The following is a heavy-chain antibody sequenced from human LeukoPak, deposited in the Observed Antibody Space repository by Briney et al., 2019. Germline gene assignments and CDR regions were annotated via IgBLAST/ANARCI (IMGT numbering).Heavy chain of an antibody. Sequence: ASVKVSCKVSGYTLTELSMHWVRQAPGKGLEWMGGFDPEDGETIYAQKFQGRVTMTEDTPTDTAYMELSSLRSEDTAVYYCATVDYYDSSGYPFDYWGQGTLVTVSS. CDR1: GYTLTELS. V-gene: IGHV1-24*01. D-gene: IGHD3-22*01. CDR2: FDPEDGET. J-gene: IGHJ4*02. CDR3: ATVDYYDSSGYPFDY.